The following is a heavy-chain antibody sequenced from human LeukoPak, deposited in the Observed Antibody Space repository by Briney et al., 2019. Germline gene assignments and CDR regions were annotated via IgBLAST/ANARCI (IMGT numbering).Heavy chain of an antibody. J-gene: IGHJ4*02. CDR1: GLISTRDW. V-gene: IGHV3-7*01. CDR2: IKQDGSVK. Sequence: GGSLRLSCAASGLISTRDWMSWVRQAPGKGLEWVANIKQDGSVKNYVDSMKGRFTISRDNAKNSLYLQMNSLRAEDTAVYYCAREDFWAFGYWGQGTLVTVSS. D-gene: IGHD3-3*01. CDR3: AREDFWAFGY.